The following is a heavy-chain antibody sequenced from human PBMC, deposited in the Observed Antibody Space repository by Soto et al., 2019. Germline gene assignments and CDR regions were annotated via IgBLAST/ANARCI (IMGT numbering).Heavy chain of an antibody. V-gene: IGHV4-61*01. J-gene: IGHJ4*02. Sequence: SDTLSLTCTVSGGSVSSNSYYWSWIRQPPGKGLEWIGYIYYSGSTNYNPSLKSRVTMSVDTSKSQFSLKLSSVTAADTAVYYCASTFRGYYFDYWGQGTLVTVSS. CDR2: IYYSGST. CDR3: ASTFRGYYFDY. CDR1: GGSVSSNSYY.